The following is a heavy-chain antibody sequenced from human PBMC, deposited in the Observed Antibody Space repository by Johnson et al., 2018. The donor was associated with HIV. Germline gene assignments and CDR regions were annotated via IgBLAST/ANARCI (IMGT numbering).Heavy chain of an antibody. CDR1: GFTFDDYG. CDR3: ARGEQWLVPDSEDAFDI. CDR2: INWNGGST. J-gene: IGHJ3*02. Sequence: VQLVESGGGLVQPGGSLRLSCAASGFTFDDYGMSWVRQAPGKGLEWVSGINWNGGSTGYADSMKGRFTISRDNSKNTLYLQMNSLRAEDTAVYYCARGEQWLVPDSEDAFDIWGQGTMVTVSS. V-gene: IGHV3-20*04. D-gene: IGHD6-19*01.